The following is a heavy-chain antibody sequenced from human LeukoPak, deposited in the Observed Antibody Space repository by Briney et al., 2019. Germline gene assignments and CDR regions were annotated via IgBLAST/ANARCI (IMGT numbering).Heavy chain of an antibody. CDR1: GYTFTGYY. D-gene: IGHD2-15*01. J-gene: IGHJ6*02. CDR3: ARVRGVCSGGSCYIYGMDV. Sequence: ASVKVSCKASGYTFTGYYMHWVRQAPGQGLEWMGWINPNSGGTNYAQKFQGWVTMTRDTSISTAYMKLSRLRSDDTAVYYCARVRGVCSGGSCYIYGMDVWGQGTTVTVSS. CDR2: INPNSGGT. V-gene: IGHV1-2*04.